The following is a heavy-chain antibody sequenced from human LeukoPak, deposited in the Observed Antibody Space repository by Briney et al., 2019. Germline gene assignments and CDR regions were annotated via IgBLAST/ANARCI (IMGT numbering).Heavy chain of an antibody. CDR1: GFTFSSYS. D-gene: IGHD1-26*01. V-gene: IGHV3-21*01. CDR2: ISSSSSYI. J-gene: IGHJ4*02. CDR3: ARDRPIGSNDQGYFDY. Sequence: GGSLRLSCAASGFTFSSYSMNWVRQAPGKGLEWVSSISSSSSYIYYADSVKGRFTISRDNSKNTLYLQMNSLRAEDTAVYYCARDRPIGSNDQGYFDYWGQGTLVTVSS.